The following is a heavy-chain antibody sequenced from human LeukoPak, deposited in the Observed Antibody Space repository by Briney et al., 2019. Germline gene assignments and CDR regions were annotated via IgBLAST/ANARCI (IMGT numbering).Heavy chain of an antibody. J-gene: IGHJ4*02. V-gene: IGHV3-21*06. CDR2: ISNTNNYI. CDR1: GFTFSSYS. Sequence: GGSLRLSCAASGFTFSSYSMNWVRQAPGKGLEWVSSISNTNNYIYYAESVKGRFTLSRDNAKNLLYLDMNNLRAEDAAIYYCTRDSGFDNSAYYLGLPSYWGQGTLVTVSS. CDR3: TRDSGFDNSAYYLGLPSY. D-gene: IGHD3-22*01.